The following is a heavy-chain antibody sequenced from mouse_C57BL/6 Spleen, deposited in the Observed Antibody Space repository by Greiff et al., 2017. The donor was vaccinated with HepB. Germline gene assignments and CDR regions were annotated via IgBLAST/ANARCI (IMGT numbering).Heavy chain of an antibody. CDR1: GFNIKDYY. CDR2: IDPEDGET. J-gene: IGHJ1*03. Sequence: VQLQQSGAELVKPGASVKLSCTASGFNIKDYYMHWVKQRTEQGLEWIGRIDPEDGETKYAPKFQGKATITADPSSNTAYLQISSLTSEDTAVYYCARSPPTVVAPWYFDVWGTGTTVTVSS. V-gene: IGHV14-2*01. D-gene: IGHD1-1*01. CDR3: ARSPPTVVAPWYFDV.